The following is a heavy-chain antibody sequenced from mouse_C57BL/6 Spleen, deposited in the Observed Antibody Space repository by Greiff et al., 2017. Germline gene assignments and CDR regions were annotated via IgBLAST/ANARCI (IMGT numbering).Heavy chain of an antibody. CDR3: AREYYYGSSRYYFDY. CDR1: GFTFSSYA. D-gene: IGHD1-1*01. J-gene: IGHJ2*01. V-gene: IGHV5-4*01. Sequence: EVKLQESGGGLVNPGGSLKLSCAASGFTFSSYAMSWVRQTPEKRLEWVATISDGGSYTYYPDNVKGRFTISRDNAKNNLYLQMSHLKSEDTAMYYCAREYYYGSSRYYFDYWGQGTTLTVSS. CDR2: ISDGGSYT.